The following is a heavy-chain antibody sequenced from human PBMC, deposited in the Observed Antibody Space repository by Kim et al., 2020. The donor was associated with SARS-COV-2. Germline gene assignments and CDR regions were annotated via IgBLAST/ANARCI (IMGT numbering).Heavy chain of an antibody. V-gene: IGHV3-43*02. CDR3: AKAPLDYYDIDF. Sequence: GGSLRLSCAASGFIFDDYAMHWVRQPPGKGLEWVSLISGDGGTTYYADSMRGRFTISRDNSKNSLYLQMSSLTTEDTALYYCAKAPLDYYDIDFWGQGTTVTVSS. CDR2: ISGDGGTT. CDR1: GFIFDDYA. J-gene: IGHJ6*02.